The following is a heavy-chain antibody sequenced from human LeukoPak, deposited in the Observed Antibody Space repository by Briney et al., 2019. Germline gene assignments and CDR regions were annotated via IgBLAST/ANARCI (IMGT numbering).Heavy chain of an antibody. CDR3: AKDAPTGRDFDY. CDR2: IRYDGSNK. Sequence: GGSLRLSCAASGFIFSSYGMHWVRLAPGKGLERVAFIRYDGSNKYYADSVKGRFTNSRDNSKNTLYLQMNSLRAEDTAVYYCAKDAPTGRDFDYWGQGTLVTVSS. D-gene: IGHD1-26*01. V-gene: IGHV3-30*02. J-gene: IGHJ4*02. CDR1: GFIFSSYG.